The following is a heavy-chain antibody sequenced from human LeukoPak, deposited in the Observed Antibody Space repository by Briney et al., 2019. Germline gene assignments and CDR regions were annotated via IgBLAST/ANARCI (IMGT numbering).Heavy chain of an antibody. V-gene: IGHV4-39*01. J-gene: IGHJ4*02. Sequence: SETLSLACTLSRGPLSSTSYYWGWPRQPPGKGLEGIGSIYYSGSTYYNPPLKSRVTISVDTSKDQFSLQLSSVAAADTAVYYCAGMGSSGWYGSTDYWGQGTLVTVSS. D-gene: IGHD6-19*01. CDR3: AGMGSSGWYGSTDY. CDR2: IYYSGST. CDR1: RGPLSSTSYY.